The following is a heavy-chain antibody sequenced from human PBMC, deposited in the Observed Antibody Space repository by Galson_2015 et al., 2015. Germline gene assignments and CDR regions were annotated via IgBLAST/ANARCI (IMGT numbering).Heavy chain of an antibody. V-gene: IGHV3-23*01. CDR2: ISGRGGST. D-gene: IGHD5-12*01. Sequence: SLRLSCAASGFTFSNYPMTWVRQAPGKGLEWVSSISGRGGSTYYADSVKGRFTISRDNSKSTMFLQTNSLRAEDTAIYYCARATAFEIWGQGTMVTVSS. CDR3: ARATAFEI. CDR1: GFTFSNYP. J-gene: IGHJ3*02.